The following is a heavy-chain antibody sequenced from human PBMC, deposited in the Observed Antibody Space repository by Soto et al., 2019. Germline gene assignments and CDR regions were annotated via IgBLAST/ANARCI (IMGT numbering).Heavy chain of an antibody. CDR1: GFTFSDYY. D-gene: IGHD3-3*01. V-gene: IGHV3-11*01. J-gene: IGHJ4*02. CDR3: ASPITIFGVVARDY. CDR2: ISSSGSTI. Sequence: GGSLRLSCAASGFTFSDYYMSWIRQAPGKGLEWVSYISSSGSTIYYADSVKGRFTISRDNAKNSLYLQMNSLRAEDTAVYYCASPITIFGVVARDYWGQGTLVTVSS.